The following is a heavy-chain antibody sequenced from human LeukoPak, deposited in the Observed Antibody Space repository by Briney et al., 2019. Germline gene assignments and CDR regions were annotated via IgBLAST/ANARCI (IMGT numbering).Heavy chain of an antibody. CDR1: GDSVSSNRAA. D-gene: IGHD2-2*01. J-gene: IGHJ5*02. CDR2: TYYRSKWYN. Sequence: SQTLSLTCTISGDSVSSNRAAWNWIRQSPSRGLEWLGRTYYRSKWYNDYAVSVKSRITFNPDTSRNQFSLKLSSVTAADTAVYYCARVFCTSNNCQPPNWFDPWGQGTLVTVSS. V-gene: IGHV6-1*01. CDR3: ARVFCTSNNCQPPNWFDP.